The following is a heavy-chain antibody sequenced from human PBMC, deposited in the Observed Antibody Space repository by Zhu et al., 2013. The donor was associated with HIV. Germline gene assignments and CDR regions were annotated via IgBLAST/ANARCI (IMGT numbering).Heavy chain of an antibody. CDR2: INPNSGGT. Sequence: QVQLVQSGPEVKKPGASVKVSCKASGSTFTGNYIHWVRQAPGQGLEWMGWINPNSGGTNYAQKFQGRVTMTRDTSIRTAYMDLSRLTSDDTAVYFCAREAGGYFQHWGQGTLVTVS. J-gene: IGHJ1*01. V-gene: IGHV1-2*02. CDR1: GSTFTGNY. D-gene: IGHD1-26*01. CDR3: AREAGGYFQH.